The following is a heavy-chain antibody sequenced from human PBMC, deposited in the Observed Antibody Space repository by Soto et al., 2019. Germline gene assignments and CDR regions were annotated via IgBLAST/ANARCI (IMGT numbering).Heavy chain of an antibody. J-gene: IGHJ6*02. V-gene: IGHV4-59*01. D-gene: IGHD5-18*01. CDR2: IYYSGTT. CDR1: GGSISSYY. CDR3: ARARQRDTGRGMDV. Sequence: TLSLTCSVSGGSISSYYWIWIRQPPGKGLEWIGYIYYSGTTSYNPSLKSRVTMSVDTSKNQFSLNLSSVTAADTAVYYCARARQRDTGRGMDVWGQGTTVTVSS.